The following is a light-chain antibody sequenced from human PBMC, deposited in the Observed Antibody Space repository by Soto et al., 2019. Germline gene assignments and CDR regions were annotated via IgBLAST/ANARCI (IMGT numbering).Light chain of an antibody. Sequence: QPVLTQPSSLSASPGASASLTCTLRSGINVGTYRIYWYQQKPGGPPQYLLRSKSDSENQQGSGVPSRFSGSTDASANAGILLISGLQSEDEADYYCMIWHSGAYVFGTGTKVTVL. CDR2: SKSDSEN. V-gene: IGLV5-45*03. CDR1: SGINVGTYR. J-gene: IGLJ1*01. CDR3: MIWHSGAYV.